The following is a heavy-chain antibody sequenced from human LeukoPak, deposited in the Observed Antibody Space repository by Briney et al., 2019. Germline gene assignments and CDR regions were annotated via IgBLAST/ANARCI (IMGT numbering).Heavy chain of an antibody. V-gene: IGHV3-23*01. CDR3: AKGRTGYIPDY. J-gene: IGHJ4*02. Sequence: GGSLRLSCAASGFTFSSYTMTWVRQAPGKGLEWVSVISGSGGTTYYADSVKGRFTISRDNSKNTLYLQMNSLRAEDTVVYYCAKGRTGYIPDYWGQGTLVTVSS. CDR1: GFTFSSYT. D-gene: IGHD6-13*01. CDR2: ISGSGGTT.